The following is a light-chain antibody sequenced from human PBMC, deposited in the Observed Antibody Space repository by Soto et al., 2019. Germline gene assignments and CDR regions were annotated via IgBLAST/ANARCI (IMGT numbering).Light chain of an antibody. V-gene: IGKV4-1*01. J-gene: IGKJ1*01. CDR1: QSILDRSKNKYY. CDR3: QQYFTSPWT. CDR2: CAS. Sequence: DIVMTQSPDSLAVSLGERATFNCKSSQSILDRSKNKYYLAWYQQKSGQPPKLPISCASLRESGVPDRFTGSGSGTDFTLTISSLQAEDVAVYYCQQYFTSPWTCGQGTKVEI.